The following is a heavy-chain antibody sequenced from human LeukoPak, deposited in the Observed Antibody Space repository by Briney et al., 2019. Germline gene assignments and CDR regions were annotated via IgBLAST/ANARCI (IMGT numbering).Heavy chain of an antibody. V-gene: IGHV3-21*01. Sequence: GGSLRLSCAASGFTFSSYSMNWVRQAPGKGLEWVSSISSSSSYIYYADSVKGRFTISRDNAKNSLYLQMNSLRAEGTAVYYCARATEARSSFDYWGQGTLVTVSS. J-gene: IGHJ4*02. D-gene: IGHD5-12*01. CDR3: ARATEARSSFDY. CDR2: ISSSSSYI. CDR1: GFTFSSYS.